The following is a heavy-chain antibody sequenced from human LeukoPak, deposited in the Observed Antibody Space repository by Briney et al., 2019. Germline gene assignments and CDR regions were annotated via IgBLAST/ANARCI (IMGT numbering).Heavy chain of an antibody. CDR2: ISYDGSNK. J-gene: IGHJ4*02. CDR1: GFTFSSYA. V-gene: IGHV3-30-3*01. Sequence: PGGSLRLSCAASGFTFSSYAMHWVRQAPGKGLEWVAVISYDGSNKYYADSVKGRFTITRDNSKNTLYLQMNSLRAEDTAVYYCARDPPGSSWYYFDYWGQGTLVTVSS. CDR3: ARDPPGSSWYYFDY. D-gene: IGHD6-13*01.